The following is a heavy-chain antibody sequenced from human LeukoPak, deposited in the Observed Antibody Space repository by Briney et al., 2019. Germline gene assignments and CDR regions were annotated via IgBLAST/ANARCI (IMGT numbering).Heavy chain of an antibody. CDR2: MYSSGST. J-gene: IGHJ5*02. Sequence: SETLSLTCTVSGGSISITSYYWGWIRQPPGKGLEWIGSMYSSGSTYYNPSLKSRVTISVDTSISTAYMELSRLRSDDTAVYYCARGGSGSSWSRYRVEYNWFDPWGQGTLVTVSS. CDR3: ARGGSGSSWSRYRVEYNWFDP. D-gene: IGHD6-13*01. CDR1: GGSISITSYY. V-gene: IGHV4-39*07.